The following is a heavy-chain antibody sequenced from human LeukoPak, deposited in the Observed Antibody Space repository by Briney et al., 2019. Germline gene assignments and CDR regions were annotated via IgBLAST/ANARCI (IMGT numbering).Heavy chain of an antibody. J-gene: IGHJ4*02. V-gene: IGHV3-7*01. CDR2: IKQDGSEK. CDR1: AFTFSSYW. CDR3: ASIVGTQLGACFAN. Sequence: PGGSLGLSCAASAFTFSSYWMSWVRQAPGKGLEWVANIKQDGSEKHYEDSVKGRFTISRDNAKNSLYLQMNSLRAEDTAVYYCASIVGTQLGACFANWGQGTMVTVSS. D-gene: IGHD5-18*01.